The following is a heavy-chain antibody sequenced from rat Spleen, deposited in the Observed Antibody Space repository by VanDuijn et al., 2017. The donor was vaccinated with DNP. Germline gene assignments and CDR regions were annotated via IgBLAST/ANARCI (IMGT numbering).Heavy chain of an antibody. J-gene: IGHJ2*01. D-gene: IGHD1-7*01. CDR1: GYSITSAY. CDR2: ISYSGNT. V-gene: IGHV3-1*01. Sequence: EVQLQESGPGLVKPSQSLSLTCSVTGYSITSAYWGWIRKFPGNKMEWIGHISYSGNTNYNPSLKSRISITRDTSKNHFFLHLNSVTTEDTATYYCARWTRYFDYWGQGVMVTVSS. CDR3: ARWTRYFDY.